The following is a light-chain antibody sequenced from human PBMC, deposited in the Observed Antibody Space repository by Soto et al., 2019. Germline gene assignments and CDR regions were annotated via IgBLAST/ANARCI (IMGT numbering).Light chain of an antibody. CDR1: SGDVGTYDL. Sequence: QSALTQPASVSGSPGQSITISCTGTSGDVGTYDLVSWYQHHPGAAPKLMIYEATRRPSGISNRFSGSKSGNTASLTISGLQAEDEAAYYCCSCAGSNAGVFGGGTKLTVL. CDR3: CSCAGSNAGV. J-gene: IGLJ3*02. V-gene: IGLV2-23*01. CDR2: EAT.